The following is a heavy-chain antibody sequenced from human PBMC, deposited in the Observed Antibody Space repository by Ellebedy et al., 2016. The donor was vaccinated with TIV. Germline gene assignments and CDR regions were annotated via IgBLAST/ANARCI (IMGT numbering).Heavy chain of an antibody. Sequence: KVSCKGSGYTFHYYWIGWVRQMPGKGLDWMGIIYPGDSVTTYSPSFQGKVTISADRSINTAYLQWSSLRASDTAMYFCARLIGSFYSEIDYWGQGTLVTVSP. V-gene: IGHV5-51*01. CDR2: IYPGDSVT. CDR3: ARLIGSFYSEIDY. CDR1: GYTFHYYW. J-gene: IGHJ4*02. D-gene: IGHD2/OR15-2a*01.